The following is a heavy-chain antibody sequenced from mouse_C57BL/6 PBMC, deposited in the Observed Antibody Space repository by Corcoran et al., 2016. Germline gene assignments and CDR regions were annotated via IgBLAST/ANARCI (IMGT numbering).Heavy chain of an antibody. V-gene: IGHV9-3*01. CDR1: GYTFTTYG. J-gene: IGHJ4*01. CDR3: ARWGLGRGYYAMDY. CDR2: INTYSGVP. Sequence: QIQLVQSGPELKKPGETVKISCKASGYTFTTYGMSWVKQAPGKGLKWMGWINTYSGVPTYADDFKGRFAFSLETSASTAYLQINNLKNEDTATYFCARWGLGRGYYAMDYWGQGTSVTVSS. D-gene: IGHD4-1*01.